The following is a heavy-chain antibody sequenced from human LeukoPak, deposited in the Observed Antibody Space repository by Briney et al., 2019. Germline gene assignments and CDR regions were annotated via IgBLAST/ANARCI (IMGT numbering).Heavy chain of an antibody. Sequence: GGSLRLSCAASGFTVSSNYMSWVRQAPGKGLEWVSVIYSGGSTYYADSVKGRFTISRDNSKNTLYLQMNSLRVEDTAVYYCAKDTTGWPFYWGQGTLVTVSS. CDR2: IYSGGST. CDR3: AKDTTGWPFY. J-gene: IGHJ4*02. D-gene: IGHD6-19*01. CDR1: GFTVSSNY. V-gene: IGHV3-53*01.